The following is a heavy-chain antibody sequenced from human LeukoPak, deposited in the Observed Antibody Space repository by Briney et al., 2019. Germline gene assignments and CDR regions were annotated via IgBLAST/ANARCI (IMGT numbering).Heavy chain of an antibody. CDR3: AREEFLHEIDSSGYFVY. CDR2: VYSSGVG. Sequence: SETLSLTCTVSGGSITGYYLNWIRQPAGQGLEWLGRVYSSGVGNYNPSPTSRVTMSVDTSKNQFSLKLTSLTAADTAVYYCAREEFLHEIDSSGYFVYWGQGPLVTVSS. J-gene: IGHJ4*02. V-gene: IGHV4-4*07. CDR1: GGSITGYY. D-gene: IGHD3-22*01.